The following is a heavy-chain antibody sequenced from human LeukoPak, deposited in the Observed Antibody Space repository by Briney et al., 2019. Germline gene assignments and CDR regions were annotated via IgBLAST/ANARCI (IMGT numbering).Heavy chain of an antibody. CDR1: GFTLSNYW. J-gene: IGHJ6*04. V-gene: IGHV3-74*03. Sequence: GGSLRLSCAAAGFTLSNYWMHWVRQAPGKGLVWVAAIKTDGSDMQYADSVKGRFTISRDNAKNSLYLQMNSLRAEDTAVYYCAELGITMIGGVWGKGTTVTISS. D-gene: IGHD3-10*02. CDR3: AELGITMIGGV. CDR2: IKTDGSDM.